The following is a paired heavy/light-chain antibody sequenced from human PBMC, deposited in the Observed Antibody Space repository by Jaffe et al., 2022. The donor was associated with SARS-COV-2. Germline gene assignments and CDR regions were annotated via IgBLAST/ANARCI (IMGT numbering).Heavy chain of an antibody. CDR2: INHRGST. CDR1: GGPFSGYY. CDR3: ARAITTLRGVTFWFDP. Sequence: QVQLQQWGAGQLKPSETLSLTCAVYGGPFSGYYWTWIRQPPGKGLEWIGEINHRGSTNYNPSLKSRVTISVDTSENQVSLKVTSVTAADTAIYYCARAITTLRGVTFWFDPWGQGTLVTVSS. D-gene: IGHD3-10*01. J-gene: IGHJ5*02. V-gene: IGHV4-34*01.
Light chain of an antibody. V-gene: IGLV1-40*01. Sequence: QSVLTQPPSVSGAPGQRVTISCTGSISNIGTGHDVHWYQQLPGTAPKLLIYGNTNRPSGVPERFSGSKSGTSASLAITGLQSEDEADYYCQSYDSSLSGVVFGGGTKLTVL. J-gene: IGLJ3*02. CDR2: GNT. CDR1: ISNIGTGHD. CDR3: QSYDSSLSGVV.